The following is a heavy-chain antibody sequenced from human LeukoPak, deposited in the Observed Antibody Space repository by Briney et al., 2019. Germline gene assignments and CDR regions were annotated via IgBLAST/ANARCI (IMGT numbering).Heavy chain of an antibody. D-gene: IGHD3-10*01. J-gene: IGHJ3*02. Sequence: SETLSLTCTVSGGSISSHYWSWIRQPPGKGLEWIGYIYYSGSTNYNPSLKSRVTISVDTSKNQFSLKLSSVTAADTAVYCCARFTYYYGSGSNDAFDIWGQGTMVTVSS. CDR3: ARFTYYYGSGSNDAFDI. V-gene: IGHV4-59*11. CDR1: GGSISSHY. CDR2: IYYSGST.